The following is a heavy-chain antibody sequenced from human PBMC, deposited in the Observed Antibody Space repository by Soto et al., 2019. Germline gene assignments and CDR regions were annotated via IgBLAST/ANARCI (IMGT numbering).Heavy chain of an antibody. J-gene: IGHJ6*02. Sequence: SETLSLTCAVYGGSFSGYYWSWIRQPPGKGLEWIGEINHSGSTNYNPSLKSRVTISVDTSKNQFSLKLSSVAAADTAVYYCARMSLYSSSWYYYYYGMDVWGQGTTVTVSS. V-gene: IGHV4-34*01. CDR2: INHSGST. D-gene: IGHD6-13*01. CDR1: GGSFSGYY. CDR3: ARMSLYSSSWYYYYYGMDV.